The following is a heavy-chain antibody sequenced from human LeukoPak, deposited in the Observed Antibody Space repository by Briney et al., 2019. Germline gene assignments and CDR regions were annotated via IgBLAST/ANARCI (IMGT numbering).Heavy chain of an antibody. CDR3: AKAGYFPEYFQH. CDR2: ISWNSGSI. CDR1: GFTFDDYA. Sequence: GRSLRLSCAASGFTFDDYAMHWVRQAPGKGLEWVSGISWNSGSIGYADSVKGRFTISRDNAKNSLYLQMNSLRAEDTALYYCAKAGYFPEYFQHWGQGTLVTVSS. J-gene: IGHJ1*01. D-gene: IGHD1-1*01. V-gene: IGHV3-9*01.